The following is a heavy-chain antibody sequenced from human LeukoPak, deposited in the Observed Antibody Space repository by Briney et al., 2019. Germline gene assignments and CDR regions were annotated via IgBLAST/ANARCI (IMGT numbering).Heavy chain of an antibody. D-gene: IGHD3-22*01. J-gene: IGHJ3*02. Sequence: GVSLRLSCAASGFTFSSYGMHWVRQAPGKGLEGVAVISYDGSNKYYADSVKGRFTISRDNSRNTLYLQMNSLRAEDTAVYYCAKPKHYYDSSGTPWGDAFDIWGQGTMVTVSS. CDR1: GFTFSSYG. V-gene: IGHV3-30*18. CDR2: ISYDGSNK. CDR3: AKPKHYYDSSGTPWGDAFDI.